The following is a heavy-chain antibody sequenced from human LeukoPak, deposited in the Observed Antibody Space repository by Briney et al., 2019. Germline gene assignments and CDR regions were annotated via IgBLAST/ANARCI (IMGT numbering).Heavy chain of an antibody. Sequence: SETLSLTCTVSGGSISTYYWSWIRQPPGKGLEWLGYIFYTGSTNYNPSLKSRVTMSIDTSKNQFSLKLSSVTAADTAVYYCASSIIPLGPFYFDYWGQGTLVTVSS. CDR1: GGSISTYY. CDR2: IFYTGST. J-gene: IGHJ4*02. D-gene: IGHD1-14*01. CDR3: ASSIIPLGPFYFDY. V-gene: IGHV4-59*08.